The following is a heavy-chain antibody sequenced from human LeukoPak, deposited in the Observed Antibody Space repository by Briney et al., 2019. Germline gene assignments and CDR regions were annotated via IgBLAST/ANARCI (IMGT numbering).Heavy chain of an antibody. D-gene: IGHD6-6*01. CDR2: IYSSGST. CDR3: ARGSYIAARPREFDY. V-gene: IGHV4-59*10. CDR1: GGSFSGYY. J-gene: IGHJ4*02. Sequence: SETLSLTCAVYGGSFSGYYWSWIRQPAGEGLEWIGRIYSSGSTNYNPSLTSRVTMSVDTSNNQFSLKLSSVTAADTAVYYCARGSYIAARPREFDYWGQGTLVTVSS.